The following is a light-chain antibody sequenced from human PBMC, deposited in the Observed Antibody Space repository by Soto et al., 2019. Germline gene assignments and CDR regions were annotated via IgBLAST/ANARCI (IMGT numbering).Light chain of an antibody. Sequence: DIQMTQSPSSLSASVGDRFTITCQASQDISNYLNWYQQKPGKAPKLLIYAASSLQSGVPSRFSASGSGTDFTLTISRLEPEDSAVFYCHLYGASPPTFGQGTKVDIK. V-gene: IGKV1-39*01. CDR2: AAS. CDR3: HLYGASPPT. CDR1: QDISNY. J-gene: IGKJ1*01.